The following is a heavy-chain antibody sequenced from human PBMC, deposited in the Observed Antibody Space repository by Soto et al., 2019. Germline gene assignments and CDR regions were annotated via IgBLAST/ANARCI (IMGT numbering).Heavy chain of an antibody. CDR1: GFTFSNYW. CDR2: INTDGSRT. CDR3: ARPRGTTNSAFDL. D-gene: IGHD4-4*01. V-gene: IGHV3-74*01. Sequence: EVQLVESGGDLVQSGGSLRLSCAASGFTFSNYWMHWVRQDPGKGLVGVSRINTDGSRTDYADSVKGRFTISRDNAKNTLYQQMNSLRAEDTAVYYCARPRGTTNSAFDLWGQGTLVTVSS. J-gene: IGHJ3*01.